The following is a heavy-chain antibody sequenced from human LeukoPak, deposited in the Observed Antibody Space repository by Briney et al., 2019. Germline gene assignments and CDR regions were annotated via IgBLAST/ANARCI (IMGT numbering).Heavy chain of an antibody. D-gene: IGHD4-17*01. CDR2: ISSSSSYT. J-gene: IGHJ4*02. V-gene: IGHV3-11*06. Sequence: GGSLRLSCAASGFTFSDYYMSWIRQAPGKGLEWVSYISSSSSYTNYADSVKGRFTISRDNAKNSLYLQMNSLGAEDTAVYYCARTTTVTNFEYYFDCWGQGTLVTVSS. CDR3: ARTTTVTNFEYYFDC. CDR1: GFTFSDYY.